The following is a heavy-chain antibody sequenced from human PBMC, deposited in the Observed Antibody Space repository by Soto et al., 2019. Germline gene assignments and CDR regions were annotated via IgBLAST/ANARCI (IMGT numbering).Heavy chain of an antibody. J-gene: IGHJ6*03. Sequence: GGSLRLSCAASGFTFSSYSMNWVRQAPGKGLEWVSSIRSSSSYIYYADSVKGRFTISRDNAKNSLYLQMNSLRAEDTAVYYCARDQSSDYYYYMDVWGKGTTVTVSS. CDR2: IRSSSSYI. V-gene: IGHV3-21*01. CDR3: ARDQSSDYYYYMDV. CDR1: GFTFSSYS. D-gene: IGHD2-15*01.